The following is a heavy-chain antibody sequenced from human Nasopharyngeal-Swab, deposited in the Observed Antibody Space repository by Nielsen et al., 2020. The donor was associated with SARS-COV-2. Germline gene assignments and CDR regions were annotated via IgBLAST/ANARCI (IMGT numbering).Heavy chain of an antibody. V-gene: IGHV3-30*18. J-gene: IGHJ4*02. CDR3: AKEGVVGATTGVVY. Sequence: GGSLRLSCAASGFTFSSYGMHWVRQAPGQGLEWVAVISYDGSNKYYADSVKGRFTISRDNSKNPLYLQMNSLRAEDTAVYYCAKEGVVGATTGVVYWGQGTLVTVSS. CDR1: GFTFSSYG. CDR2: ISYDGSNK. D-gene: IGHD1-26*01.